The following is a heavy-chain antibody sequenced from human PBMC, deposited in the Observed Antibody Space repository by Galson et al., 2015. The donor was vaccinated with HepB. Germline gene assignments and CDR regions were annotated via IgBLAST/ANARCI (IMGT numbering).Heavy chain of an antibody. CDR1: GGSFTGYY. V-gene: IGHV4-34*01. D-gene: IGHD6-19*01. Sequence: SETLSLTCAVYGGSFTGYYWSWIRQPPGKGLEWIGEINHSGSTNYNPSLKSRVTISVDTSKNQFSLKLSSVTAADTAVYYCARDPIAVAGLYTFDYWGQGTLVTVSS. J-gene: IGHJ4*02. CDR3: ARDPIAVAGLYTFDY. CDR2: INHSGST.